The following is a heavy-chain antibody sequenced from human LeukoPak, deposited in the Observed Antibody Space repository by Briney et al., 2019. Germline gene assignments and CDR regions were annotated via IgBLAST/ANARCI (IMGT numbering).Heavy chain of an antibody. CDR3: ARGLDSSNGMDV. D-gene: IGHD2-2*03. J-gene: IGHJ6*04. Sequence: PGGSLRLSCAASGFTFSSYGMHWVRQAPDKGLEWVAVIWYDGSNKYYADSVKGRFTISRDNSKNTLYLQMNSLRAEDTAVYYCARGLDSSNGMDVWGKGTTVTVSS. CDR1: GFTFSSYG. V-gene: IGHV3-33*01. CDR2: IWYDGSNK.